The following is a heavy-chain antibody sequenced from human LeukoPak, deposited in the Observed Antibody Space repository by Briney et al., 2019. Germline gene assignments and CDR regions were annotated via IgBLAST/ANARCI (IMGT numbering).Heavy chain of an antibody. Sequence: GGSLRLSCAASGFTFSSYGMHWVRQAPGKGLVWVSRIKGDGSSTNCADSVRGRFTISRDNAKNTVYLQMTNLRSDDTAVYYCARIPITTRITIFGVAIHVDYWGQGTLVTVSS. J-gene: IGHJ4*02. CDR3: ARIPITTRITIFGVAIHVDY. D-gene: IGHD3-3*01. V-gene: IGHV3-74*01. CDR1: GFTFSSYG. CDR2: IKGDGSST.